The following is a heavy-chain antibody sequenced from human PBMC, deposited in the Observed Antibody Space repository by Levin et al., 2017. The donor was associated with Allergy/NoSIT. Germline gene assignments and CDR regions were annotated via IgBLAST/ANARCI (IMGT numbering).Heavy chain of an antibody. Sequence: GESLKISCAASGFTFSSYAMHWVRQAPGKGLEWVAVISYDGSNKYYADSVKGRFTISRDNSKNTLYLQMNSLRAEDTAVYYCARGEVHYDFWSGYYEAWGQGTLVTVSS. J-gene: IGHJ4*02. CDR2: ISYDGSNK. CDR3: ARGEVHYDFWSGYYEA. CDR1: GFTFSSYA. D-gene: IGHD3-3*01. V-gene: IGHV3-30*04.